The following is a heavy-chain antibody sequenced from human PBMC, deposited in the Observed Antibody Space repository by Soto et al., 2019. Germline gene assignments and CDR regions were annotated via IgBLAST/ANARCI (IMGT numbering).Heavy chain of an antibody. D-gene: IGHD2-2*01. V-gene: IGHV3-30-3*01. Sequence: QVQLVESGGGVVQPGRSLRLSCAASGFTISNYGMHWVRQAPGKGLEWVAVISYDGTITYYAYSVKGRFTISRDNSKNTLYLQMNSLRTEDTAVYYCATTRVGPCSSSICFSGIFDGMDVWGQGTTVTV. J-gene: IGHJ6*02. CDR1: GFTISNYG. CDR3: ATTRVGPCSSSICFSGIFDGMDV. CDR2: ISYDGTIT.